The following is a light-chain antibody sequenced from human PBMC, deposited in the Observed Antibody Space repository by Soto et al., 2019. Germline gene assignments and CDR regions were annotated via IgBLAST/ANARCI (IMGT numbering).Light chain of an antibody. J-gene: IGKJ5*01. CDR2: KVS. V-gene: IGKV2-30*02. CDR1: HSLVHSDGSAY. Sequence: VMTQSPLSRPITPGKPASISCRTIHSLVHSDGSAYFCWLQQRAERSPRRLIYKVSKRDSGLPAICSGSSSGNDFALKISRVEAEYVGVYCCMQGTRWPITFGQGTRLEI. CDR3: MQGTRWPIT.